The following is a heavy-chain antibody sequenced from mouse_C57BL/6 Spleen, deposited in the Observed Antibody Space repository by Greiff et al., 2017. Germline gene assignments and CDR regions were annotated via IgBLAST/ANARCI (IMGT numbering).Heavy chain of an antibody. V-gene: IGHV1-9*01. J-gene: IGHJ3*01. Sequence: QVQLQQSGAELMKPGASVKLSCTATGYTFTGYWIEWVKQRPGHGLEWIGAILPGSGRTNYNEKFKGKATFTADNSSNTAYMQLSRLTTEDSAIYYCARGAYYSKGWFAYWGQGTLVTVSA. D-gene: IGHD2-5*01. CDR1: GYTFTGYW. CDR3: ARGAYYSKGWFAY. CDR2: ILPGSGRT.